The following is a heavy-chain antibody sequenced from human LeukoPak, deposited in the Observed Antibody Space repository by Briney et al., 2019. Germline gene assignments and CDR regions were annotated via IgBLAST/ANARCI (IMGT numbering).Heavy chain of an antibody. J-gene: IGHJ6*03. CDR1: GGSISSHY. CDR2: ITNSGST. V-gene: IGHV4-59*11. CDR3: GRDALVGYFSYYYMDV. D-gene: IGHD2-15*01. Sequence: SETLSLTCTVPGGSISSHYWTWIRQSPVKGLEWIGDITNSGSTSYNPSLKSRVTISIDTSKNQFSLKLSSVTAADTAVYYCGRDALVGYFSYYYMDVWGKGTTVTVSS.